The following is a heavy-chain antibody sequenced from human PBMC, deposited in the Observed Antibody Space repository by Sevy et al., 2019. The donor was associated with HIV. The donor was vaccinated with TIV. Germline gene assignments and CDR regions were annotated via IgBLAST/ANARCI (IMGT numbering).Heavy chain of an antibody. CDR3: ATAPGYYDSSPFDY. Sequence: GGSLRLSCAVSGFTFSNAWMNWVRQAPGTGLQWVGLIKSKIDGETTDYAAPVKGRFTISRDDSKNTLYLQMNSLKTEDTALYYCATAPGYYDSSPFDYWGPGTLVTVSS. CDR1: GFTFSNAW. V-gene: IGHV3-15*01. D-gene: IGHD3-9*01. CDR2: IKSKIDGETT. J-gene: IGHJ4*02.